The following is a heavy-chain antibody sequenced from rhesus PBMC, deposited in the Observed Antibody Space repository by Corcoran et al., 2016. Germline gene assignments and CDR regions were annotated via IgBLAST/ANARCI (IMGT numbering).Heavy chain of an antibody. D-gene: IGHD1-44*01. CDR2: ISVSSGNT. CDR1: GGSISSNY. Sequence: QVQLQQWGEGLVKPSETLSLTCAVYGGSISSNYWSWIRQPPGKGLEFIGYISVSSGNTYYNPSLKSRVTISKDTSKNQFSLNLISMTAADTALYYCARLSGIWAFDFWGQGLRVTVSS. CDR3: ARLSGIWAFDF. J-gene: IGHJ3*01. V-gene: IGHV4-165*01.